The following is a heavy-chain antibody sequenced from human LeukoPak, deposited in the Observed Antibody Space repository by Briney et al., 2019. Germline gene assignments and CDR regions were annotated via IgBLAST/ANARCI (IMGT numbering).Heavy chain of an antibody. CDR2: IIPIFGTA. CDR1: GGTFSSYA. V-gene: IGHV1-69*05. D-gene: IGHD6-13*01. J-gene: IGHJ6*03. Sequence: VASVKVSCKASGGTFSSYAISWVRQAPGQGLEWMGGIIPIFGTANYAQKFQGRVTITTDESTSTAYMELSSLRSEDTAVYYCARLLGSSWPYYYYYMDVWGKGTTVTVSS. CDR3: ARLLGSSWPYYYYYMDV.